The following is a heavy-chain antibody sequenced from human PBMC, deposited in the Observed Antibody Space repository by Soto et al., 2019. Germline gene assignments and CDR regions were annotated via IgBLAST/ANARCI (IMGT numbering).Heavy chain of an antibody. D-gene: IGHD3-22*01. CDR1: GYTFTTYY. V-gene: IGHV1-46*01. Sequence: QVQLVQSGAEVKKPGASVKVSCKASGYTFTTYYMHWIRQAPGQGLEWMGIIDPRAGSTSHAQKFQGRVTMTRDTSTSTGYMDLRSLRSEDTAVYYCARAVYYDSSGYDGFDIWGQGTMVTVSS. CDR2: IDPRAGST. CDR3: ARAVYYDSSGYDGFDI. J-gene: IGHJ3*02.